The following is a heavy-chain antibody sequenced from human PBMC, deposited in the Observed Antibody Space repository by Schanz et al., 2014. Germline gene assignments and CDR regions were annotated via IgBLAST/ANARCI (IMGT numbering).Heavy chain of an antibody. V-gene: IGHV3-23*01. Sequence: DVQLLESGGGLVQPGGSLRLSCAASGFTFNSYAMTWVRQAPGKGLEWVSSISHSGGSKYYADSVKGRFTISRDNSENTLYLQMNSLSADDTAVFYCTKGMRSCSGGACYGYYYYGLDVWGQGTTVTVSS. D-gene: IGHD2-15*01. CDR3: TKGMRSCSGGACYGYYYYGLDV. J-gene: IGHJ6*02. CDR1: GFTFNSYA. CDR2: ISHSGGSK.